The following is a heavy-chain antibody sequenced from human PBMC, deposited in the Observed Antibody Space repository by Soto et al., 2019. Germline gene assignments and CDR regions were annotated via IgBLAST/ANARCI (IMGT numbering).Heavy chain of an antibody. CDR1: GDSVSSNSAG. CDR3: ARGSWDDVSGHYYMDV. D-gene: IGHD1-1*01. J-gene: IGHJ6*03. CDR2: TYYKSKWYY. Sequence: SHTLSLTGDISGDSVSSNSAGWNWIRQTPSRGLEWLGRTYYKSKWYYTYAASVKSRITVSPDTSKNQFSLQLTSVTPEDTAVYYCARGSWDDVSGHYYMDVWDKGTTVTVSS. V-gene: IGHV6-1*01.